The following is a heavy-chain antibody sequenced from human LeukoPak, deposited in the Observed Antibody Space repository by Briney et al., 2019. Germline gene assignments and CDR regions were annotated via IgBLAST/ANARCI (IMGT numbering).Heavy chain of an antibody. CDR2: INPNNGGT. CDR3: ARAKRRTTVTTFWFDP. Sequence: VASVKVSCKASGYTFTDYYMHWVRQAPGQGPAWMGWINPNNGGTNYAQKFQGRVTMTRDTSISTAYMELTRLIFDDTAIYYCARAKRRTTVTTFWFDPWGQGTLVTVSS. V-gene: IGHV1-2*02. J-gene: IGHJ5*02. D-gene: IGHD4-11*01. CDR1: GYTFTDYY.